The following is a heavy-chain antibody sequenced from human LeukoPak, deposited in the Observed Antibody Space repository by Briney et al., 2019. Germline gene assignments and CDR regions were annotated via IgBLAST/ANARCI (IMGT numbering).Heavy chain of an antibody. CDR1: GYSFTSYW. Sequence: GESLKISCKGYGYSFTSYWIGWVRQMPGKGLEWMGIIYPGDSDTRYSPSFQGQVTISADKSISTAYLQWSSLKASDTAMYYCARRRHYDILTGYTAAYYFDYWGQGTLVTVSS. V-gene: IGHV5-51*01. CDR2: IYPGDSDT. D-gene: IGHD3-9*01. CDR3: ARRRHYDILTGYTAAYYFDY. J-gene: IGHJ4*02.